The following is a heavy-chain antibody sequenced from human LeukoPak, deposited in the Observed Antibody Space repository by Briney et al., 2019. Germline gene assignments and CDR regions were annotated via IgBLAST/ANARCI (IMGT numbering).Heavy chain of an antibody. D-gene: IGHD2-2*01. Sequence: GGSLRLSCAASGFTFSSYAMSWVRQAPGKGLEWVSAISGSGGSTYYADSVKGRFTISRDNSKNTLYLQVNSLRAEDTAVYYCARSPLGYCSSTSCSPDLDYWGQGTLVTVSS. CDR2: ISGSGGST. J-gene: IGHJ4*02. CDR3: ARSPLGYCSSTSCSPDLDY. CDR1: GFTFSSYA. V-gene: IGHV3-23*01.